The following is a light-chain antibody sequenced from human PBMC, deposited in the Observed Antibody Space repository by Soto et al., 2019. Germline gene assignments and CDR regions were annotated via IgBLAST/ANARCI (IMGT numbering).Light chain of an antibody. CDR3: SSYTSSSNFYV. J-gene: IGLJ1*01. Sequence: QSVLTQPASVSGSPGQSITISCTGTSSDVGGYSYVSWYQQHPGKAPKLMIYDVSNRPSGVSNRFSGSKSGNTASLTISGLQAEDEADYYCSSYTSSSNFYVFGTGTKVTVL. V-gene: IGLV2-14*01. CDR1: SSDVGGYSY. CDR2: DVS.